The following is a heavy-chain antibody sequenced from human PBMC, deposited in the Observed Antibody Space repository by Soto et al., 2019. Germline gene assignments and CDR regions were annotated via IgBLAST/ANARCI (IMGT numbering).Heavy chain of an antibody. CDR2: VSPYNGYT. D-gene: IGHD3-3*01. CDR3: PRGKDFGVAIPSKSNGFDP. V-gene: IGHV1-18*01. J-gene: IGHJ5*02. CDR1: GYTFTNYG. Sequence: QVQLAQSGAEVKKPGASVKVSCRASGYTFTNYGLSWVRQAPGQGLEWMGWVSPYNGYTDYAQKLQDRVTMTTDTPTSTAYMELRSLRSDDSAVYYCPRGKDFGVAIPSKSNGFDPWGQGTLVTVSS.